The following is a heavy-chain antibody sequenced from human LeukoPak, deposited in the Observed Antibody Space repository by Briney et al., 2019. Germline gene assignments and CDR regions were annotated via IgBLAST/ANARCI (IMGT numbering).Heavy chain of an antibody. Sequence: GGSLRLSCAASGFTFSDYYMNWIRQAPGKGLEWLSYISASSGTRYYADSVKGRFTISRDNAKNSLYLQMNSLRAEDTTVYYCARGLAANHWFDPWGQGTLVTVSS. CDR1: GFTFSDYY. CDR2: ISASSGTR. D-gene: IGHD2-15*01. J-gene: IGHJ5*02. CDR3: ARGLAANHWFDP. V-gene: IGHV3-11*01.